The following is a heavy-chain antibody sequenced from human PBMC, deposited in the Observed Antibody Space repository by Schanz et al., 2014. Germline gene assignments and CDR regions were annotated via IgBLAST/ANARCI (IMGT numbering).Heavy chain of an antibody. D-gene: IGHD3-10*01. Sequence: PGGSLRLSCAASGFNFSDYAMCWVRQAPGKGLEWVSAISGGGGTTYYTNSVKGRFTISRDNSKNTLYLQMNSLRAEDTAVYYCAKGRFGELSAFDIWGQGTRVTVSS. V-gene: IGHV3-23*01. J-gene: IGHJ3*02. CDR1: GFNFSDYA. CDR3: AKGRFGELSAFDI. CDR2: ISGGGGTT.